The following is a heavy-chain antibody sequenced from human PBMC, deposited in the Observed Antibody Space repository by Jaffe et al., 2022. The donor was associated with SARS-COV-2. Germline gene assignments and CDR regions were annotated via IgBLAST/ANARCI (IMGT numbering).Heavy chain of an antibody. J-gene: IGHJ4*02. CDR1: GFTFSTYA. D-gene: IGHD6-13*01. Sequence: QVQLVESGGGVVQPGRSLRLSCAASGFTFSTYALNWVRQAPGRGLEWVAAISYDGAVKYYGDSVKGRFTISRDNSKNTLYLQMNSLRVEDTAMYYCARISGDSSTGKWGQGTLVAVSS. V-gene: IGHV3-30-3*01. CDR3: ARISGDSSTGK. CDR2: ISYDGAVK.